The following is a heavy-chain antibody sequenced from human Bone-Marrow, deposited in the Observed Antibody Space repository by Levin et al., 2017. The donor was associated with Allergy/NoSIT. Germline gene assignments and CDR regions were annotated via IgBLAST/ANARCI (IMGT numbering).Heavy chain of an antibody. Sequence: SETLSLTCSVSGGSISGHYWTWIRQPPGKGLEWIGYIYYSGSANYNPSLMSRVTISVDTAKNQFSLKLSSVTVADTAVYYCARIAVPSRDFDSWGQGTLPGRDFDYWGQGTLVTVSS. J-gene: IGHJ4*02. V-gene: IGHV4-59*11. D-gene: IGHD6-19*01. CDR3: ARIAVPSRDFDSWGQGTLPGRDFDY. CDR2: IYYSGSA. CDR1: GGSISGHY.